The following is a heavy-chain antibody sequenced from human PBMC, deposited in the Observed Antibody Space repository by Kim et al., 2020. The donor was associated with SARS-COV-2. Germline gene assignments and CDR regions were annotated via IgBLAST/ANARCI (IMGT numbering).Heavy chain of an antibody. D-gene: IGHD6-13*01. J-gene: IGHJ6*02. CDR1: GGTFSSYA. Sequence: SVKVSCKASGGTFSSYAISWVRQAPGQGLEWMGGIIPIFGTANYAQKFQGRVTITADESTSTAYMELSSLRSEDTAVYYCARDGHSSSWYGDGMDVWGQGTTVTVSS. V-gene: IGHV1-69*13. CDR2: IIPIFGTA. CDR3: ARDGHSSSWYGDGMDV.